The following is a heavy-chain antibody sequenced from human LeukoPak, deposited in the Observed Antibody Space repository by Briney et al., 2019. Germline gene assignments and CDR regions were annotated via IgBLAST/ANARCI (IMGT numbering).Heavy chain of an antibody. J-gene: IGHJ4*02. Sequence: GGSLRLSCVSSGFSFSNYAMSWVRQAPGKGLEWVPSISGSDGSTHYADSVKGRFTISRDKTKNTLYLQMDSLRAEDTAVYYCAKSAYYDASGYYREYYFDYWGQGTLVTVSS. CDR2: ISGSDGST. V-gene: IGHV3-23*01. D-gene: IGHD3-22*01. CDR1: GFSFSNYA. CDR3: AKSAYYDASGYYREYYFDY.